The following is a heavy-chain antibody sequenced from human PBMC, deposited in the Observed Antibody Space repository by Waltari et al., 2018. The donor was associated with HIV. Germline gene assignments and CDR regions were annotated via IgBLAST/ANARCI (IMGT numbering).Heavy chain of an antibody. V-gene: IGHV4-59*01. CDR1: GGSFSTYY. Sequence: ESGPGLVKPSETLSLTCTVSGGSFSTYYWSWIRQPPGKGLEWMGYIYYNGGTKYNPSLKNRVTMTIDTSKTQFSLELSSVTTADTAIYYCARDFYGSGIGLSRGRRYFDPWGQGALVTVSS. J-gene: IGHJ5*02. D-gene: IGHD3-10*01. CDR2: IYYNGGT. CDR3: ARDFYGSGIGLSRGRRYFDP.